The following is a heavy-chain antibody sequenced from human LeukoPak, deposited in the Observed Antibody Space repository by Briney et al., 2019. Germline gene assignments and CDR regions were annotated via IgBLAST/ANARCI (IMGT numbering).Heavy chain of an antibody. CDR2: ISTSSSYI. CDR1: GFTFSSYS. V-gene: IGHV3-21*01. CDR3: ARDPWGSSGYFQH. J-gene: IGHJ1*01. Sequence: GGSLRLSCAASGFTFSSYSMNWVREAPGKGLEWVSLISTSSSYIYYADSVKGRFTISRDNAKNSLYLQMNTLRAEDTAVYYCARDPWGSSGYFQHWGQGTLVTVSS. D-gene: IGHD6-19*01.